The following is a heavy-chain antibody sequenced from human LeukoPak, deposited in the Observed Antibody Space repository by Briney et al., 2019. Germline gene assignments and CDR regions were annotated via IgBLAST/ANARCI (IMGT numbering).Heavy chain of an antibody. J-gene: IGHJ5*02. CDR2: IYYSGST. CDR1: GGSISSYY. V-gene: IGHV4-59*12. D-gene: IGHD3-22*01. Sequence: SETLSLTCTVSGGSISSYYWSWIRQPPGKGLEWIGYIYYSGSTNYNPSLKSRVTISVDTSKNQFSLKLSSVTAADTAVYYCARGPLNYYDSSGYYSSWGQGTLVTVSS. CDR3: ARGPLNYYDSSGYYSS.